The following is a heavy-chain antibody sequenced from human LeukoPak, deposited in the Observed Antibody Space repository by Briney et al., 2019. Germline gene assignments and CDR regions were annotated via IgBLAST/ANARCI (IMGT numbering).Heavy chain of an antibody. Sequence: PSETLSLTCAVSGNSISSTNWWSWVRQSPGRGLEWIGEIYDSGTTNYNPSLKSRVTISVDRSKNQFSLKLSSVTAADTAVYYCARGRIAAAGTVDWFDPWGQGTLVTVSS. CDR2: IYDSGTT. CDR3: ARGRIAAAGTVDWFDP. J-gene: IGHJ5*02. D-gene: IGHD6-13*01. V-gene: IGHV4-4*02. CDR1: GNSISSTNW.